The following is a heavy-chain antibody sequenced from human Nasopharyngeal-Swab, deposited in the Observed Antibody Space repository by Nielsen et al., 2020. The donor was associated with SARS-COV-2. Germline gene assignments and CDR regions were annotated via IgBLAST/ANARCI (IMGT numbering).Heavy chain of an antibody. CDR1: GGSFSGYS. D-gene: IGHD3-10*01. Sequence: SETLSLTCAVYGGSFSGYSWSWIRQPPGKGLEWIGEINHSGSTNYNPSLKSRVTISVDTSKNQFSLKLSSVSVADTAVYYCARARRPSSMVRHRLNWLDPWGQGTLVTVSS. J-gene: IGHJ5*02. CDR2: INHSGST. V-gene: IGHV4-34*01. CDR3: ARARRPSSMVRHRLNWLDP.